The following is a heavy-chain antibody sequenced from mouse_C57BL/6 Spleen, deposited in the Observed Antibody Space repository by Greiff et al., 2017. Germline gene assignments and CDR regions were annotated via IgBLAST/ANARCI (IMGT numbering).Heavy chain of an antibody. CDR3: SRSDDGYPGYAMDY. V-gene: IGHV1-55*01. Sequence: QVPLQQPGAELVQPGASVTMSCKASGYTFTSYWITWVKQRPGQGLEWIGDIYPGSGSTNYNEKFTSKATLTVATSSSPAYMQLSSLTSEDSADYYCSRSDDGYPGYAMDYWGQGTSVTVSS. J-gene: IGHJ4*01. CDR1: GYTFTSYW. CDR2: IYPGSGST. D-gene: IGHD2-3*01.